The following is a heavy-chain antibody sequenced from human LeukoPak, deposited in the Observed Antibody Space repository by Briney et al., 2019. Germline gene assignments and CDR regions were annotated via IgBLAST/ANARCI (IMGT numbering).Heavy chain of an antibody. Sequence: GGSLRLSCAASGFTVSSNYMSWVRQAPGKGLEWVSVIYSGGSTYYADSVKGRFTISRDSAKNSLYLQMNSLRAEDTAVYYCARVADGWYGYYYYYMDVWGKGTTVTVSS. CDR2: IYSGGST. CDR3: ARVADGWYGYYYYYMDV. J-gene: IGHJ6*03. D-gene: IGHD6-19*01. V-gene: IGHV3-53*01. CDR1: GFTVSSNY.